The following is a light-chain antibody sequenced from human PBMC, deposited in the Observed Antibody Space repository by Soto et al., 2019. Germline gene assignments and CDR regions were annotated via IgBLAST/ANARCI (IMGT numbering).Light chain of an antibody. Sequence: QSALTQPASVSGSPGQSITISCTGTSSDVGGYNYVSWYQQHPGKAPKLMIYDVSNRPSGVSNRFSGSKSANTASPTISGLQAEDEADYYCSSHTSSSTSYVFGTGTRSPS. CDR1: SSDVGGYNY. V-gene: IGLV2-14*01. CDR2: DVS. CDR3: SSHTSSSTSYV. J-gene: IGLJ1*01.